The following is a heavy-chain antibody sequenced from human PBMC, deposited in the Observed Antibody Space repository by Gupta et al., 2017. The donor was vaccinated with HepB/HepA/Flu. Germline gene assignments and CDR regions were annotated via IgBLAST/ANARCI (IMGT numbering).Heavy chain of an antibody. D-gene: IGHD3-9*01. CDR3: VRDSHYGSFSWFDS. Sequence: EVRLVESGGGVVQSGGSLRLSCAASGFTFWNDWMSWVSQVPGTGREWMANITQDGSKIFYMLSVKGRFTISRDNAKNSLFLQMNSLKAENTAVDDCVRDSHYGSFSWFDSWGQGTLVTVSS. J-gene: IGHJ5*01. CDR1: GFTFWNDW. V-gene: IGHV3-7*01. CDR2: ITQDGSKI.